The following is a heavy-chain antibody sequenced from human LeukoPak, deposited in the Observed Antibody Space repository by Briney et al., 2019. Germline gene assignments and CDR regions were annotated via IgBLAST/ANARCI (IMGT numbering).Heavy chain of an antibody. Sequence: ASVEVSCKASGYTFTSYAMHWVRQAPGQRLEWMGWINAGNGNTKYSQKFQGRVTITRDTSASTAYMELSSLRSEDTAVYYCAREDSSSPYYYYYGMDVWGQGTTVTVSS. CDR2: INAGNGNT. CDR3: AREDSSSPYYYYYGMDV. V-gene: IGHV1-3*01. CDR1: GYTFTSYA. D-gene: IGHD6-6*01. J-gene: IGHJ6*02.